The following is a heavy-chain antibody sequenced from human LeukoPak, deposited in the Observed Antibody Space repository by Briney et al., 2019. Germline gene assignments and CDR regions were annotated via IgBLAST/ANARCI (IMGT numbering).Heavy chain of an antibody. CDR2: ISWNSGSI. CDR1: GFTSDDYA. J-gene: IGHJ3*02. D-gene: IGHD3-22*01. CDR3: AKGARYDSSGPAAFDI. V-gene: IGHV3-9*02. Sequence: GRSLRLSCAASGFTSDDYAMHWVRQAPGKGLEWVSGISWNSGSIVYADSVKGRFTISRDNAKNSLYLQMNSLRAEDTALYYCAKGARYDSSGPAAFDIWGQGTMVTVSS.